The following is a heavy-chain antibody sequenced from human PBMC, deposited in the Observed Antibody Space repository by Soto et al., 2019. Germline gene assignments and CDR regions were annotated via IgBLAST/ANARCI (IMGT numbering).Heavy chain of an antibody. D-gene: IGHD3-10*01. V-gene: IGHV6-1*01. CDR3: ARGRFISEPAGCYYGMDV. CDR1: GDSVSSNSSA. J-gene: IGHJ6*02. CDR2: TYYRSKWYN. Sequence: PSQTLSLTCAISGDSVSSNSSAWNWIRQSPSRGLEWLGRTYYRSKWYNDYAVSVKSRITINPDTSKDQFSLQLNSVTPEDTAVYYCARGRFISEPAGCYYGMDVWGQGTTVTVSS.